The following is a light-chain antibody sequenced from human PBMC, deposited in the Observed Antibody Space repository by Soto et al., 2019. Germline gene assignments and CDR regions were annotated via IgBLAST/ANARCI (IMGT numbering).Light chain of an antibody. J-gene: IGKJ4*01. CDR1: QSISSY. V-gene: IGKV1-39*01. Sequence: DIQMTQSPSSLSASVGDRVTITCRASQSISSYLNWYQQKPGKAPKLLIYAASNLKSGVPSRFRGSGSGTEFSLTISSLQPDDFASYYCQQHKSYPVTFGGGTKVDIK. CDR3: QQHKSYPVT. CDR2: AAS.